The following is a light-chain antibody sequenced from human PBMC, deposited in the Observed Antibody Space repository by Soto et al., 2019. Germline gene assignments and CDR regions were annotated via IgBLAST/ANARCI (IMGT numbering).Light chain of an antibody. Sequence: DIVMTQSPDSLAVSLGERATINCKSSQSVLYSSNNKNYLAWYQQKPAQPPKLLIYWASTRESGVPDRFSGSGSATDFTLTIRSLQAEDVAVYYCQQYYGTLWTFGQGTQVEIK. V-gene: IGKV4-1*01. J-gene: IGKJ1*01. CDR3: QQYYGTLWT. CDR2: WAS. CDR1: QSVLYSSNNKNY.